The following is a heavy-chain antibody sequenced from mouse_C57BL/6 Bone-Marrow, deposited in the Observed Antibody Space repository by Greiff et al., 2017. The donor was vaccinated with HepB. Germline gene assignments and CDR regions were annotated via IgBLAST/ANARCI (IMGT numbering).Heavy chain of an antibody. J-gene: IGHJ1*03. Sequence: VKLVEPGAELVRPGSSVKLSCKASGYTFTSYWMDWVKQRPGQGLEWIGNIYPSDSETHYNQKFKDKATLTVDKSSSTAYMQLSSLTSEDSAVYYCARNGYYVYWYFDVWGTGSTVTVSS. D-gene: IGHD2-3*01. CDR3: ARNGYYVYWYFDV. CDR1: GYTFTSYW. V-gene: IGHV1-61*01. CDR2: IYPSDSET.